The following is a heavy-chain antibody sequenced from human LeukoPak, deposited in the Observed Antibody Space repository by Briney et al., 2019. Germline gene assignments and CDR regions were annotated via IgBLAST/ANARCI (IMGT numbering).Heavy chain of an antibody. J-gene: IGHJ6*03. Sequence: GSSVKVSCKASGGTFSSYAISWVRQAPGQGLEWMGWISAYNGNTNYAQKLQGRVTMTTDTSTSTAYMELRSLRSDDTAVYYCARVRSSSGWYGYYYYMDVWGKGTTVTVSS. V-gene: IGHV1-18*01. D-gene: IGHD6-19*01. CDR3: ARVRSSSGWYGYYYYMDV. CDR1: GGTFSSYA. CDR2: ISAYNGNT.